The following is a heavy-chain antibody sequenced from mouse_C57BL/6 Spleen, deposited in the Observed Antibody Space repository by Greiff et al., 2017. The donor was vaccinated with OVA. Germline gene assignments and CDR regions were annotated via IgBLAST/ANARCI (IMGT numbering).Heavy chain of an antibody. CDR2: ISDGGSYT. V-gene: IGHV5-4*03. D-gene: IGHD1-1*01. CDR3: ARADYGSSYVSFAD. J-gene: IGHJ3*01. Sequence: EVKLVESGGGLVKPGGSLKLSCAASGFTFSSYAMSWVRQTPEKRLEWVATISDGGSYTYYPDNVKGRFTISRDNAKNNRYRQMSHLKSEDTAWYYCARADYGSSYVSFADWGQGTLVTVSA. CDR1: GFTFSSYA.